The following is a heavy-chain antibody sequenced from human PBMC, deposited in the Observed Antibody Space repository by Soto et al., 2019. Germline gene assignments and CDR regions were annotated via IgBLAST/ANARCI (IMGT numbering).Heavy chain of an antibody. Sequence: ASVKVSCKASGYTFSSYDINWVRQAPGQGLEWMGWVNPDSGNTDYAQKLQGRVTMTRDFFKNTDYMELSSLRSEDTAEYYCALRSRIGAQLFLPFDLWAQGSLVTVSS. CDR2: VNPDSGNT. V-gene: IGHV1-8*01. CDR1: GYTFSSYD. J-gene: IGHJ4*02. D-gene: IGHD6-6*01. CDR3: ALRSRIGAQLFLPFDL.